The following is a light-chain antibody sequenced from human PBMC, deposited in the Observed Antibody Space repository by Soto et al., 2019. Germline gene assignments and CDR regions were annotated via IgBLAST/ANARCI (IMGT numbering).Light chain of an antibody. CDR3: SSYAGSSTSV. CDR2: EGS. V-gene: IGLV2-23*01. CDR1: SSDVGSYNL. Sequence: QSALTQAASVSGSPGQSITISCTGTSSDVGSYNLVSWYQQHPGKAPKLMIYEGSKRPSGVSNRFSGSKSGNTASLTISGLQAEDEADYYCSSYAGSSTSVFGGGTKVTVL. J-gene: IGLJ2*01.